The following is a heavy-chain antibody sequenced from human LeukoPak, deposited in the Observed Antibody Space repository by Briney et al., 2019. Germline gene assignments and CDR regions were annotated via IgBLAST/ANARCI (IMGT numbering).Heavy chain of an antibody. J-gene: IGHJ4*02. CDR1: RFTFSSYG. CDR3: ARDSPNEGILWWSIDY. Sequence: GGSLRLSCAASRFTFSSYGMHWVRQAPGKGLEWVSSISSSSSYIYYADSVKGRFTISRDNAKNSLYLQMNSLRAEDTAVYYCARDSPNEGILWWSIDYWGQGTLVTVSS. D-gene: IGHD2-21*01. V-gene: IGHV3-21*01. CDR2: ISSSSSYI.